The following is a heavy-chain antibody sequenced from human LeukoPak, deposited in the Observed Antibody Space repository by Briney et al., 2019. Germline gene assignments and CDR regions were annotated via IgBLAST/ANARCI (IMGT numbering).Heavy chain of an antibody. V-gene: IGHV4-4*09. CDR2: IYTSGST. Sequence: PSETLSLTCTVSGGSISSYYWSWIRQPPGKGLEWIGYIYTSGSTNYNPSLKSRVTISVDTSKNQFSLKLSSVTAADTAVYYCARQQIYRNWFDPWGQGTLVTVSS. J-gene: IGHJ5*02. CDR3: ARQQIYRNWFDP. CDR1: GGSISSYY. D-gene: IGHD2-2*02.